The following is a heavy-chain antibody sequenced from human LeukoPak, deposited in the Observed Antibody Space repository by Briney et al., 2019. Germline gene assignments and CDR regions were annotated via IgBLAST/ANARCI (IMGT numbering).Heavy chain of an antibody. Sequence: GGSLRLSCLASGFTFSNYAMSWVRQAPGKGLEWVAFILHDGRDKQYVDSVEGRFTISRDNSKNTLYLEMNSLRAEDTAVYYCARDNKYYYDSTGYQDYWGQGTLVIVSS. J-gene: IGHJ4*02. V-gene: IGHV3-33*08. CDR2: ILHDGRDK. CDR1: GFTFSNYA. D-gene: IGHD3-22*01. CDR3: ARDNKYYYDSTGYQDY.